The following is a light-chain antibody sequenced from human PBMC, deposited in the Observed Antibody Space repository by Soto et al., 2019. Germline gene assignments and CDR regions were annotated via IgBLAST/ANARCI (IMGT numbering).Light chain of an antibody. V-gene: IGKV3-15*01. Sequence: EIVMTQSPDTLSVSPGERASLACRASQSGSSSLAWYQQKPGQAPRLLIFGASTRATGIPARFSGSGSGTEFTLTISSLQSEDFALYYCHQYYNRPWTVGQGTKVEIK. CDR3: HQYYNRPWT. CDR1: QSGSSS. J-gene: IGKJ1*01. CDR2: GAS.